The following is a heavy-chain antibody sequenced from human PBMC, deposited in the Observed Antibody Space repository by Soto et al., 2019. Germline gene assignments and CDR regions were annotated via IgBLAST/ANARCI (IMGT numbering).Heavy chain of an antibody. CDR1: GFTFSYDA. J-gene: IGHJ5*02. CDR3: AKGGLVVVAATMDKPRYP. Sequence: GRSLRLSCAASGFTFSYDAMNWVRQTPGKGLEWVAVISYDGSNKYYADSVKGRFTISRDNSKNTLYLQMNSLRAEDTAVYYCAKGGLVVVAATMDKPRYPWGQGTLVTVSS. D-gene: IGHD2-15*01. CDR2: ISYDGSNK. V-gene: IGHV3-30*18.